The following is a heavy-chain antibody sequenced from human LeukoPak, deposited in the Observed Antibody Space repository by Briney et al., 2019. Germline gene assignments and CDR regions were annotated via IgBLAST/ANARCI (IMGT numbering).Heavy chain of an antibody. V-gene: IGHV1-18*01. J-gene: IGHJ3*02. D-gene: IGHD6-19*01. Sequence: ASVKLSCKASGSTFTSYGISWGRQAPGQGLERMGWISAYNGNTNYAQKLQGRVTMTTDTSTSTAYMELRSLRSDDTAVYYCARDEGMVAGKSEAFDIWGQGTMVTVSS. CDR2: ISAYNGNT. CDR1: GSTFTSYG. CDR3: ARDEGMVAGKSEAFDI.